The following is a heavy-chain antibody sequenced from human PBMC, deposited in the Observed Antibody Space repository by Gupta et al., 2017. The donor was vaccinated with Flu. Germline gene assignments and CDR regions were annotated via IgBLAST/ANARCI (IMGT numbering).Heavy chain of an antibody. Sequence: YYWNWIRQSPEKGLEWIGNIYYSGTTDYNPSLKSRLALSLDMSKNQVSLKLTSVTVADTAIYYCARDLGDGYTLAYWGQGTLVTVSP. CDR2: IYYSGTT. V-gene: IGHV4-30-4*01. CDR1: YY. CDR3: ARDLGDGYTLAY. J-gene: IGHJ4*02. D-gene: IGHD5-12*01.